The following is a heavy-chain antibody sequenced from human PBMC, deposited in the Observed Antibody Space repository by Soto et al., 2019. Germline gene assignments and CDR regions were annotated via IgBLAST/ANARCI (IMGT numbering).Heavy chain of an antibody. V-gene: IGHV5-10-1*01. Sequence: PGESLKISCKGSGYSFTSYWSSWVRQMPGKGLEWMGRIDPSDSYTKYNPSFQGHVTISADKSTSTAYLQWSSLRDSDPAVYYCASHNFFCGGDCNSSGMDVWGQGTTVTVSS. CDR3: ASHNFFCGGDCNSSGMDV. CDR1: GYSFTSYW. J-gene: IGHJ6*02. D-gene: IGHD2-21*02. CDR2: IDPSDSYT.